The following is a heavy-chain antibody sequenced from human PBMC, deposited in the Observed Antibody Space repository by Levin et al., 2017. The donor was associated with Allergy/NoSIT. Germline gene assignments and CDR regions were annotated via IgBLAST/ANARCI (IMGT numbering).Heavy chain of an antibody. CDR3: TRGVDEMGFCSRISCSTTFLDL. CDR1: PSSFPLFSS. J-gene: IGHJ4*02. D-gene: IGHD2-2*01. CDR2: INRWGST. Sequence: PSETLSLPFSFSPSSFPLFSSFFFLLPSPNMLLYWIGNINRWGSTHYRSSLKSRVSISIDASKNQFSLQLTSVTAADTAVYYCTRGVDEMGFCSRISCSTTFLDLWGQGILVTVSS. V-gene: IGHV4-38-2*02.